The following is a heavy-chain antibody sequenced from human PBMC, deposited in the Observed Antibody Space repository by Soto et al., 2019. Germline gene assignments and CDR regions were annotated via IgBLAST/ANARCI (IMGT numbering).Heavy chain of an antibody. CDR3: AKGRRAGYNSYFDS. CDR1: GFPFDDYA. CDR2: IIWDGGAT. V-gene: IGHV3-43D*04. J-gene: IGHJ4*02. D-gene: IGHD5-12*01. Sequence: GGSLRLSGSASGFPFDDYAMHWLRQAPGKGLEWVSLIIWDGGATDYADSVKGRFTISRDNSKKSLYLQMNSLRAEDTALYYCAKGRRAGYNSYFDSWGQGTLVTVSS.